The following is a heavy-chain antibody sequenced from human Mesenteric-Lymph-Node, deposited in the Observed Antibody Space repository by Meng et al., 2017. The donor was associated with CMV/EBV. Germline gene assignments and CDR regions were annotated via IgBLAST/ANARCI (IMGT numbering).Heavy chain of an antibody. CDR1: GSLSGGCYY. CDR2: LHHSVTT. V-gene: IGHV4-31*02. J-gene: IGHJ4*02. D-gene: IGHD3-3*01. CDR3: ARQLDDFWSGYPLNS. Sequence: GSLSGGCYYWTCVRQFPGKALEWIAYLHHSVTTSHNPSLRSRVSISVDSSKNQFSLRLSSVTAADTAVYFCARQLDDFWSGYPLNSWGRGTLVTVSS.